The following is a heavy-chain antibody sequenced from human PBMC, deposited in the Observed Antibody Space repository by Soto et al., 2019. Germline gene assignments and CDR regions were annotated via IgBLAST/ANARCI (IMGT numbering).Heavy chain of an antibody. D-gene: IGHD2-2*01. CDR2: ISHYGNT. CDR1: GGSMRNDDW. V-gene: IGHV4-4*02. Sequence: QVRLQESGPGLVEPSGTLSLTCGVSGGSMRNDDWWSWVRQTPGKGPEWIGEISHYGNTNYNPSLKSRVTMSIDTSKNQFSLKVRSLTAADTAMYYCARNGDCTSGICYVGWFDPWGQGTLVSVSS. J-gene: IGHJ5*02. CDR3: ARNGDCTSGICYVGWFDP.